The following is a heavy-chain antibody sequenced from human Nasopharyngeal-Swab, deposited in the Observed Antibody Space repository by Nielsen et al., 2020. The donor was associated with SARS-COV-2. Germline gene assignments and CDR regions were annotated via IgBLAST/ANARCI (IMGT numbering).Heavy chain of an antibody. CDR3: AKDVHGDYGGIDY. D-gene: IGHD4-17*01. J-gene: IGHJ4*02. Sequence: GGSLRLSCAASGFTFRSSGMDWVRQAPGKGLDGVAVISYDGSNEYYGDSVKGRFTISRDNSKNTLYLQMNSLRVDDTAVYYCAKDVHGDYGGIDYWGQGILVTVSS. V-gene: IGHV3-30*18. CDR1: GFTFRSSG. CDR2: ISYDGSNE.